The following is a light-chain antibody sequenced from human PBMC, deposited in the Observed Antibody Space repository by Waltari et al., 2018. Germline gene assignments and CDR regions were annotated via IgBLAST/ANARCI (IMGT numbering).Light chain of an antibody. Sequence: EIVMTQSPATLSVSPGERATLSCRASQSVSSNLAWYQQKPGQAPRLLIYGASTRATDIPARFSGSGSGTEFTLTSSSMQSEDFAVDYCQQYNNWPYTFGQGTKLEIK. V-gene: IGKV3-15*01. CDR1: QSVSSN. CDR2: GAS. CDR3: QQYNNWPYT. J-gene: IGKJ2*01.